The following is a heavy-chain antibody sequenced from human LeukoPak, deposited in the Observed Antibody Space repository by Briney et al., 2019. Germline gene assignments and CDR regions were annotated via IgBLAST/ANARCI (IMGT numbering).Heavy chain of an antibody. J-gene: IGHJ5*02. CDR3: ARISQRSFDP. V-gene: IGHV3-7*05. CDR2: IKQDGVEQ. CDR1: GFTFSSYW. Sequence: GGSLRLSCAASGFTFSSYWMSCVRQAPGKGLEWVANIKQDGVEQYYVDSVEGRFTISRDNAKSSLFLQMNSLRAEDTAVYYCARISQRSFDPCGQGTLVTVSS. D-gene: IGHD2-15*01.